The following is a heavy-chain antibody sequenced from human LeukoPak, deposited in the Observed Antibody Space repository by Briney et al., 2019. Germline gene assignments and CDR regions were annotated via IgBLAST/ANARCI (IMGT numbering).Heavy chain of an antibody. J-gene: IGHJ3*02. CDR1: EYSFTGYY. D-gene: IGHD5-18*01. CDR3: ARDSIQLWLHAFDI. V-gene: IGHV1-46*01. Sequence: ASVKVSCKASEYSFTGYYMHWVRQAPGQGLEWMGIINPSGGSTSYAQKFQGRVTMTRDTSTSTVYMELSSLRSEDTAVYYCARDSIQLWLHAFDIWGQGTMVTVSS. CDR2: INPSGGST.